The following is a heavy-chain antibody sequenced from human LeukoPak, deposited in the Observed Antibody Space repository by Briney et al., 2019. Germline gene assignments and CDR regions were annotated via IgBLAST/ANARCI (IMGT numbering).Heavy chain of an antibody. CDR1: GGXISSYY. CDR2: IYTSGST. CDR3: ASGYDRTIDY. J-gene: IGHJ4*02. D-gene: IGHD5-12*01. Sequence: SETLSLTCTVSGGXISSYYCSWIRQPAGKGLEWIGRIYTSGSTNYNPSLKSRVTMSVDTSTNKFSLKLSSVTAADTAVYYCASGYDRTIDYWGQGTLVTVSS. V-gene: IGHV4-4*07.